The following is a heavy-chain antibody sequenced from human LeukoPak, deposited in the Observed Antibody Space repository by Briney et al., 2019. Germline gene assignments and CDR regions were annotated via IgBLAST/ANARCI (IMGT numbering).Heavy chain of an antibody. J-gene: IGHJ4*02. CDR2: ISSSTSYT. Sequence: GSLRLSCAASGFTFSDYFMSWIRPAPGKGLEWVSDISSSTSYTNYADSVKGRFTISRDNAKNSLYLQMNSLRAEDTAVYYCARERLYYDGSGYYYAFWGQGTLVTVSS. V-gene: IGHV3-11*05. CDR3: ARERLYYDGSGYYYAF. D-gene: IGHD3-22*01. CDR1: GFTFSDYF.